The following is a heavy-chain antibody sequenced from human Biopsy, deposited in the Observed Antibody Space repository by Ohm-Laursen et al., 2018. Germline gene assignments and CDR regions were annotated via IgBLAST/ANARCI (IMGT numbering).Heavy chain of an antibody. Sequence: GSLRLSCAASGFSVSSYDMSWVRQAPGKGLEWISYISETSSHIYDADSVRGRFTVVRDIAKNSLYLQLNSLRVEDTAVYYCARDSSRRAREGGMDVWGQGTTVTVSS. J-gene: IGHJ6*02. V-gene: IGHV3-21*01. CDR3: ARDSSRRAREGGMDV. CDR2: ISETSSHI. D-gene: IGHD6-6*01. CDR1: GFSVSSYD.